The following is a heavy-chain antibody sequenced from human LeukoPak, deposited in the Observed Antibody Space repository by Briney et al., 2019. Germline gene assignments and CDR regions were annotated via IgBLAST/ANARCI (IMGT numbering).Heavy chain of an antibody. Sequence: PSETLSLTCTVSGGSISSYYWSWIRQPPGKGLEWIGYIYYSGSANYNPSLKSRVTISVDTSKNQFSLKLSSVTAADTAVYYCARLLGDYDYWGQGTLVTVSS. CDR2: IYYSGSA. D-gene: IGHD4-17*01. V-gene: IGHV4-59*08. CDR3: ARLLGDYDY. J-gene: IGHJ4*02. CDR1: GGSISSYY.